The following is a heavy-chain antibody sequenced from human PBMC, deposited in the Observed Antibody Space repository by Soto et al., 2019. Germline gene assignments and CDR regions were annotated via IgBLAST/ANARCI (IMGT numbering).Heavy chain of an antibody. J-gene: IGHJ4*02. V-gene: IGHV4-39*02. D-gene: IGHD3-10*01. CDR3: AKDRLWFGRQTEDH. CDR1: GCSLSSGPYS. Sequence: PSETLSLTCSGSGCSLSSGPYSWGLIRQPPGKGLEWIGTFRYGGRTYYSPSLESRVTISVDTSKNTLYLQMNSLGAEDTAIYYCAKDRLWFGRQTEDHWGQGILVTVSS. CDR2: FRYGGRT.